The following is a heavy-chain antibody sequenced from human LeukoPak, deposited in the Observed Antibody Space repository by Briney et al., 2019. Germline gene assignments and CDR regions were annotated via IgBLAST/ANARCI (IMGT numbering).Heavy chain of an antibody. V-gene: IGHV4-61*02. CDR2: IYTRGYT. D-gene: IGHD1-26*01. J-gene: IGHJ5*02. Sequence: PSETLSLTCTVSGGSISSGAYYWSWIRQPAGKGLEWIGRIYTRGYTNYNPSLKSRVTMSVDTSKNHFSLTLTSVTAADTAVYYCARDDIPPTSYFDPWGQGILVTVSS. CDR1: GGSISSGAYY. CDR3: ARDDIPPTSYFDP.